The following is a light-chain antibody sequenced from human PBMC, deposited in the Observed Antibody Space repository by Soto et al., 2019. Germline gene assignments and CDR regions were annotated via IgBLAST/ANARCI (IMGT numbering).Light chain of an antibody. CDR3: VLYMNSGTL. CDR1: SGSVSTSYY. CDR2: STN. Sequence: QTVVTQEPSLSVSPGGTVTLTCGLSSGSVSTSYYPSWYQQTPGQAPRTLIYSTNTRSSGVPDRFSSSILGNKAALTITGAQADDESDYYCVLYMNSGTLFGGGTKVTVL. V-gene: IGLV8-61*01. J-gene: IGLJ3*02.